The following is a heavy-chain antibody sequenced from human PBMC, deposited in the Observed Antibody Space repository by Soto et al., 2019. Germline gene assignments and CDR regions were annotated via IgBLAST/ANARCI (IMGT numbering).Heavy chain of an antibody. Sequence: QITLKESGPTLVKPTQTLTLTCTFSGFSLSTSGVGVGWIRQPPGKALEWLALIYWDDDKRYSPSLKSRLTITEDTSKNQVVLTMTNMDPVDTATYYCALTGSRGWDGEGFDPWGQGTLVTVSS. J-gene: IGHJ5*02. CDR1: GFSLSTSGVG. CDR2: IYWDDDK. V-gene: IGHV2-5*02. CDR3: ALTGSRGWDGEGFDP. D-gene: IGHD6-19*01.